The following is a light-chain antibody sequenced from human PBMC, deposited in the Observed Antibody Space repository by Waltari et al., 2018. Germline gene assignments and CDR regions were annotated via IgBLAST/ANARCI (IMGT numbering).Light chain of an antibody. Sequence: DIQMTQSPSSLSASVGDRVTITCRASQSITMYLNWYQQKAGKAPKLLNYAASILQSGVPSRFSGSGSGTDFTLTISNLQPEDFATYFCQQTYSSPRFGPGTKVDFK. V-gene: IGKV1-39*01. J-gene: IGKJ3*01. CDR2: AAS. CDR1: QSITMY. CDR3: QQTYSSPR.